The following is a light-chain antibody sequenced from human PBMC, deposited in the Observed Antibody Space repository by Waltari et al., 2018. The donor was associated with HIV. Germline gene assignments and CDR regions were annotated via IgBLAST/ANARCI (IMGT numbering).Light chain of an antibody. Sequence: QSALTQPPSASGSPGQSVTISCTGTSSDVGRYDYFPWYQQHPGKAPKLLIYEVNKRPSGVPDRFSGSKSGNTASLTVSGLQAEDEAEYYCTSYAGINPVAFGGGTNLTVL. CDR2: EVN. J-gene: IGLJ2*01. CDR3: TSYAGINPVA. CDR1: SSDVGRYDY. V-gene: IGLV2-8*01.